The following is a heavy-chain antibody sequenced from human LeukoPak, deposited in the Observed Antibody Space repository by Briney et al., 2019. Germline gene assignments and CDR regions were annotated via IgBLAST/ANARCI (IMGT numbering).Heavy chain of an antibody. D-gene: IGHD2-8*01. V-gene: IGHV3-11*01. Sequence: GGSLRLSCAASGLTFSDYYMSWIRQAPGKGLEWVSYISSSYTIYYADSVKGRFTISRDNAKNSLYLQLNSLRAEDTAVYYCARGLLMRDWGQGTLVTVSS. CDR3: ARGLLMRD. J-gene: IGHJ4*02. CDR2: ISSSYTI. CDR1: GLTFSDYY.